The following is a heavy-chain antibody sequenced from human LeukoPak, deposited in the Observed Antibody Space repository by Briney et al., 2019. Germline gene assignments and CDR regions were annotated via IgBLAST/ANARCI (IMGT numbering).Heavy chain of an antibody. D-gene: IGHD4-17*01. CDR1: GFTFSSYW. CDR2: IKQDGSEK. Sequence: GRSLRLSCAASGFTFSSYWMSWVRQAPGKGLEWVANIKQDGSEKYYVDSVKGRFTISRDNAKNSLYLQMNSLRAEDTAVYYCARARPRDGDLSQSMWFDPWGQGTLVTVSS. CDR3: ARARPRDGDLSQSMWFDP. V-gene: IGHV3-7*01. J-gene: IGHJ5*02.